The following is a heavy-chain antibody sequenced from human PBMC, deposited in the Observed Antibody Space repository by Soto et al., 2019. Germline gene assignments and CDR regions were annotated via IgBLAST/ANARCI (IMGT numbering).Heavy chain of an antibody. D-gene: IGHD3-22*01. CDR3: ARRVLYDSSRFDY. V-gene: IGHV3-48*01. J-gene: IGHJ4*02. CDR2: ISSSSGTI. Sequence: GGSLRLSCAASGFTFSSYSMNWVRQAPGKGLEWISYISSSSGTIYYADSVKGRFTISRGNAKNSMYLQMNSLRAEDTAVYYCARRVLYDSSRFDYWGQGTLVTVSS. CDR1: GFTFSSYS.